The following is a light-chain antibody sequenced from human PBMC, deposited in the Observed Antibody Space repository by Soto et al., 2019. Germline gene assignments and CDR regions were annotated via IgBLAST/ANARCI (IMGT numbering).Light chain of an antibody. V-gene: IGKV3-15*01. J-gene: IGKJ2*01. CDR2: GAS. CDR3: QHYNNWPPDYT. Sequence: VMTQSPATLSASPGETATLSCRASQSIRSYLAWYQQKPGQAPRLLIYGASMRATGVPTRFSGSGSRTEFTLTISSLQSEDFAVYYCQHYNNWPPDYTFGQGTKVEIK. CDR1: QSIRSY.